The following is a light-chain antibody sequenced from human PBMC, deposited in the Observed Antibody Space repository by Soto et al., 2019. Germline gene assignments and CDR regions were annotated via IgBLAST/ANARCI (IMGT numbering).Light chain of an antibody. CDR2: GNS. Sequence: QSVLTQPPSVSGAPGQRVTISCTGSSSNIGAGYDVHWYQQLPGTAPKLLIYGNSNRPSGVPDRFSGSKSGTSASLAITGLQAEDEADYSCQSYDSSLSAVVFGGVTKLTV. CDR3: QSYDSSLSAVV. J-gene: IGLJ2*01. V-gene: IGLV1-40*01. CDR1: SSNIGAGYD.